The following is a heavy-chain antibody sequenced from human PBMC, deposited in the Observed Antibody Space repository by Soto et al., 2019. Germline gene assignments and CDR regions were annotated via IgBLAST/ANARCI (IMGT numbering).Heavy chain of an antibody. D-gene: IGHD5-18*01. CDR2: IIPLSGTP. Sequence: GASVKVSCKASGGTFSNYALTWVRQAPGQGLEWMGGIIPLSGTPNYAQKFQDRVTITADKSTTTVYMELSGLRSEDTAVYYCSRGIQLWSWGQGTLVTVYS. J-gene: IGHJ1*01. CDR1: GGTFSNYA. CDR3: SRGIQLWS. V-gene: IGHV1-69*06.